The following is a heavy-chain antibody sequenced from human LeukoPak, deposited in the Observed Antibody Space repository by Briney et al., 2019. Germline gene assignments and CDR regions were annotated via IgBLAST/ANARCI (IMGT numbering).Heavy chain of an antibody. CDR3: AHAFGWAFDH. CDR2: ISDDGGFT. V-gene: IGHV3-23*01. J-gene: IGHJ4*02. CDR1: GFTFSTSA. D-gene: IGHD3-10*01. Sequence: GGSLRLSCAASGFTFSTSAMSWLRQAPGKGLEWLSAISDDGGFTIYADSVRGRFTISRDNAKSTLYLQMNSLRAEYSAVYYCAHAFGWAFDHWGQGSLVTVSS.